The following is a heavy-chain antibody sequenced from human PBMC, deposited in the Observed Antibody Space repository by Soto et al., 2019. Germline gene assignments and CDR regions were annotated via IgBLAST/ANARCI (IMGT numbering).Heavy chain of an antibody. J-gene: IGHJ6*02. V-gene: IGHV4-59*01. CDR3: ARDCVPYDFWSGYYTGYYYGMDV. Sequence: SETLSLTGTVSGGSSSSYYWSWMRQPPGKGLEWIGYIYYSGSTNYNPSLKSRVTISVDTSKNQFSLKLSSVTAADTAVYYCARDCVPYDFWSGYYTGYYYGMDVWGQGTTVTVSS. D-gene: IGHD3-3*01. CDR2: IYYSGST. CDR1: GGSSSSYY.